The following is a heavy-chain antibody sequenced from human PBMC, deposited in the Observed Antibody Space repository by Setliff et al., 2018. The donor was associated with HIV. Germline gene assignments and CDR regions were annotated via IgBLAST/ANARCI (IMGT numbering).Heavy chain of an antibody. CDR3: ARDGGGPGDYYYYYMDV. D-gene: IGHD3-16*01. CDR1: GYTFTDYY. CDR2: INPKSGGT. Sequence: ASVKVSCKASGYTFTDYYMHWVRQAPGQGLEWMGWINPKSGGTNSALKFQGRVTMTRDTSISTAYMGLSRLRSDDTAVYYCARDGGGPGDYYYYYMDVWAKGTTVTVSS. V-gene: IGHV1-2*02. J-gene: IGHJ6*03.